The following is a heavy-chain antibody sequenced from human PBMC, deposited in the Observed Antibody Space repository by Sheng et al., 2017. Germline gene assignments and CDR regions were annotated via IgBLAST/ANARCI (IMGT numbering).Heavy chain of an antibody. J-gene: IGHJ4*02. Sequence: EVQMVESGGGLIQPGGSLRLSCAASGFTFSSYWMHWVRQVPGKGLVWVSRINSDGSSITYADSVKGRFTISRDNAKNTLYLQMNSLRAEDTAVYYCARTKRGDHYNFDYWGQGTLVTVSS. CDR1: GFTFSSYW. CDR3: ARTKRGDHYNFDY. V-gene: IGHV3-74*01. D-gene: IGHD2-21*02. CDR2: INSDGSSI.